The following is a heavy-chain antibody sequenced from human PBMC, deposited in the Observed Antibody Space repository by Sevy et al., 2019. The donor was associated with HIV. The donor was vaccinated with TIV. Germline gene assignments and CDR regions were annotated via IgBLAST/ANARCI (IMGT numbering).Heavy chain of an antibody. CDR2: INYPGST. CDR3: ARAPPVRSGDDSLNWFDP. Sequence: SETLSLTCSVSYGPISAYYWNWIRQSPGKGLEWIGSINYPGSTDYNPSLKSRVTMSLDTSKNQFSLQLKSVTAADTALYYCARAPPVRSGDDSLNWFDPWGQGTLVTVSS. J-gene: IGHJ5*02. CDR1: YGPISAYY. V-gene: IGHV4-59*12. D-gene: IGHD2-21*02.